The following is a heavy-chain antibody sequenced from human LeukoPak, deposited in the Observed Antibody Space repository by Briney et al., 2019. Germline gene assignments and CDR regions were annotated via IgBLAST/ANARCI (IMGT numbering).Heavy chain of an antibody. CDR1: GGSFSGYY. Sequence: PSETLSLTCAVSGGSFSGYYWSWIRQPPGKGLEWIGEINHSGSTNYNPSLKSRVTISVDTSKNQFSLELSSVTAADTAVYYCARSFTPSFDYWGQGTLVTVSS. CDR3: ARSFTPSFDY. V-gene: IGHV4-34*01. CDR2: INHSGST. J-gene: IGHJ4*02.